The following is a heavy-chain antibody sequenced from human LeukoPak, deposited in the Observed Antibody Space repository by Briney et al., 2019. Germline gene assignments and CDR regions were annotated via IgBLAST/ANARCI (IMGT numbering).Heavy chain of an antibody. D-gene: IGHD3-22*01. CDR1: GYTFTGYY. V-gene: IGHV1-2*02. Sequence: ASVKVSCKASGYTFTGYYMHWVRQAPGQGLEWMGWINPNSGGTNYAQKFQGRVTMTRDTSISTAYMELSRLRSDDTAVYYCARAGWATYYYDNSGYYSAQPSLNYWGQGTLVTVSS. CDR2: INPNSGGT. CDR3: ARAGWATYYYDNSGYYSAQPSLNY. J-gene: IGHJ4*02.